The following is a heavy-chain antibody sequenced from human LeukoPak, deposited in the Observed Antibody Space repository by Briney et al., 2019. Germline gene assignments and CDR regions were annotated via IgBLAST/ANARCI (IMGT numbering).Heavy chain of an antibody. CDR2: ISGSGGST. D-gene: IGHD2-2*01. J-gene: IGHJ4*02. Sequence: GGSLRLSCAASGFTFSSYATSWVRQAPGKGLEWVSAISGSGGSTYYADSVKGRFTISRDNSKNTLYLQMNSLRAEDTAVYYCAKGSGSSTSCYRYWGQGTLVTVSS. CDR1: GFTFSSYA. CDR3: AKGSGSSTSCYRY. V-gene: IGHV3-23*01.